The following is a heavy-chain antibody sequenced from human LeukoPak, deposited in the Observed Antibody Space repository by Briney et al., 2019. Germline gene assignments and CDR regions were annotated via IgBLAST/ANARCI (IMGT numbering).Heavy chain of an antibody. Sequence: GGSLRLSCAASGFTFSSYPMHWVRQAPGKGLEWVSLISYDGTSKYYADSVKGRFTVSRGNSMNMFYVGIKSLRPEDTAVYFCARGFPYDDTTEGYFYLMDVWGQGATVTVSS. CDR3: ARGFPYDDTTEGYFYLMDV. CDR1: GFTFSSYP. V-gene: IGHV3-30*03. J-gene: IGHJ6*02. CDR2: ISYDGTSK. D-gene: IGHD4-17*01.